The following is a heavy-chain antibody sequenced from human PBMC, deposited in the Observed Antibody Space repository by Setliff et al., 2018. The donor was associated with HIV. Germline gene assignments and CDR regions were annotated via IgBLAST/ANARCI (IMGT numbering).Heavy chain of an antibody. V-gene: IGHV5-51*01. CDR2: IYPDDSDA. Sequence: PGESLKISCKGSGYTFTDYWIGWVRQMPEKGLEWMGIIYPDDSDAEYNPSFEGHVTMSVDKSITTVYLQWTSLKSSDTAIYYCARRPSSYNWFDPWGQGTLVTVSS. D-gene: IGHD6-6*01. CDR1: GYTFTDYW. CDR3: ARRPSSYNWFDP. J-gene: IGHJ5*02.